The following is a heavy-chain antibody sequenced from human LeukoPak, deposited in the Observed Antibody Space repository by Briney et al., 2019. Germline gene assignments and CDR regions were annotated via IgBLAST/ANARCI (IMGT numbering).Heavy chain of an antibody. Sequence: GGSLRLSCVVSGFNFRDFAMHWVRQAPGKGLEWLGVTLYDGRNVYNTNVVKGRFTISRDDSKNTLYLQMNTLGPEDTALYLCAREMSYEYYRTADHWGQGTLVTVSS. CDR1: GFNFRDFA. D-gene: IGHD3-16*01. CDR2: TLYDGRNV. J-gene: IGHJ4*02. CDR3: AREMSYEYYRTADH. V-gene: IGHV3-30*04.